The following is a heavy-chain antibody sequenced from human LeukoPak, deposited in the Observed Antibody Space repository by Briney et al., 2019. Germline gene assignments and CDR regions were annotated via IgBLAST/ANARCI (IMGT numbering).Heavy chain of an antibody. CDR2: ISSSGSTI. V-gene: IGHV3-48*04. Sequence: GGSLRLSCAASGFTFSSYAMSWVRQAPGKGLEWVSYISSSGSTIYYADSVKGRFTISRDNAKNSLYLQMNSLRAEDTALYYCAKDMVGVTQTFYYFDYWGQGTLVTVSS. J-gene: IGHJ4*02. D-gene: IGHD4/OR15-4a*01. CDR3: AKDMVGVTQTFYYFDY. CDR1: GFTFSSYA.